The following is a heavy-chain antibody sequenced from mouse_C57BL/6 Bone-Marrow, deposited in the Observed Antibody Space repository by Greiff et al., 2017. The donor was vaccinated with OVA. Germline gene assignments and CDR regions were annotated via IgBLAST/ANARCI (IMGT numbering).Heavy chain of an antibody. CDR2: IDPETGGT. J-gene: IGHJ1*03. CDR1: GYTFTDYE. CDR3: TRGITTVVARYFDV. V-gene: IGHV1-15*01. D-gene: IGHD1-1*01. Sequence: VQLVESGAELVRPGASVTLSCKASGYTFTDYEMHWVKQTPVHGLEWIGAIDPETGGTAYNQKFTGKAILTADKSSSTAYMELRSLTSEDSAVYYCTRGITTVVARYFDVWGTGTTVTVSS.